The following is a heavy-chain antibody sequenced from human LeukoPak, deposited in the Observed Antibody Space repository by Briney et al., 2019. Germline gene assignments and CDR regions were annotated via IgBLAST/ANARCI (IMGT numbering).Heavy chain of an antibody. CDR1: GYTFTSYG. CDR3: ARVTHTELSTWFDP. J-gene: IGHJ5*02. D-gene: IGHD5-18*01. V-gene: IGHV1-18*01. Sequence: GASVKVSCKASGYTFTSYGIIWVRQAPGQGLEWMGGIRTYDDNANYAERLQGRVTMTTDTSTTTAYMELSSLRSEDTAVYYCARVTHTELSTWFDPWGQGTLVTVSS. CDR2: IRTYDDNA.